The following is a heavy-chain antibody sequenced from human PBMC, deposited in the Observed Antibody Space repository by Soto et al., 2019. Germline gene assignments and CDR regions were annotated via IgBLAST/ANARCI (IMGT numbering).Heavy chain of an antibody. D-gene: IGHD2-21*01. V-gene: IGHV4-34*01. CDR2: INHLGSI. Sequence: QVQLQPWGAGLLKPSETLSLTCVVSGGSLSDYFWSWIRQPPGMALEWIGEINHLGSINYNPSLRRRVTMSVKTTKNQFSLTLISVTASVTATYYCVRGGISHCAYFYDMDVWDRGTTVTVS. J-gene: IGHJ6*03. CDR1: GGSLSDYF. CDR3: VRGGISHCAYFYDMDV.